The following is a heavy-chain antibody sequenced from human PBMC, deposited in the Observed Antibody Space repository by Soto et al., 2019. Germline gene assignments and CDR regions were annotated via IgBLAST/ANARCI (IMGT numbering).Heavy chain of an antibody. CDR1: GYTFTSYD. D-gene: IGHD6-13*01. CDR2: MNPNSGNT. V-gene: IGHV1-8*01. Sequence: ASVKVSCKASGYTFTSYDINWVRQATGQGLEWMGWMNPNSGNTGYAQKFQGRVTMTRNTSISTAYMELSSLRSEDTAVYYCARVAAADFAPFYYYYGMDVWGQGTTVTVS. J-gene: IGHJ6*02. CDR3: ARVAAADFAPFYYYYGMDV.